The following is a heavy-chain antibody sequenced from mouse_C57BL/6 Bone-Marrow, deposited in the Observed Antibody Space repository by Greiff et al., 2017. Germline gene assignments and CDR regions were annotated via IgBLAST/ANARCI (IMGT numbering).Heavy chain of an antibody. J-gene: IGHJ3*01. CDR2: ISSGGSYT. CDR1: GFTFSSYG. Sequence: EVKLMESGGDLVKPGGSLKLSCASSGFTFSSYGLSWVRQTPDKRLELVATISSGGSYTYYPDSVKGRFTISRDNAKKTLYLQMSSLKSEDTAMYYCAAKWDRFANWGQGTLVTVSA. V-gene: IGHV5-6*01. D-gene: IGHD3-3*01. CDR3: AAKWDRFAN.